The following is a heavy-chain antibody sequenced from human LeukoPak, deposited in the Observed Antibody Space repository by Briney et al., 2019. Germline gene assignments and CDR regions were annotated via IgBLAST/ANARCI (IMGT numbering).Heavy chain of an antibody. CDR3: ATVVQLERTGFDP. Sequence: ASVKVSSKASGYTFTVYYIHWVRHAPGQGLEWMGWINPNSGGTNYAQRFQGRVTMTRDTSISTAYMALRRLRSDDTAVYYCATVVQLERTGFDPWGQGTLVTGSS. CDR1: GYTFTVYY. D-gene: IGHD1-1*01. V-gene: IGHV1-2*02. J-gene: IGHJ5*02. CDR2: INPNSGGT.